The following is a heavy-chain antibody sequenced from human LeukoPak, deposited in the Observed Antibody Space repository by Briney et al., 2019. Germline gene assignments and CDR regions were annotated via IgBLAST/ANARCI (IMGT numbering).Heavy chain of an antibody. CDR2: IYYSGST. D-gene: IGHD6-13*01. Sequence: SEALSLTCTVSSGSISSSSYYWGWIRQPPGKGLEWTGSIYYSGSTYYNPSLKSRVTISVDTSKNQFSLKLSSVTAADTAVYYCARVGGYSSSPFDYWGQGTLVTVSS. CDR1: SGSISSSSYY. CDR3: ARVGGYSSSPFDY. V-gene: IGHV4-39*07. J-gene: IGHJ4*02.